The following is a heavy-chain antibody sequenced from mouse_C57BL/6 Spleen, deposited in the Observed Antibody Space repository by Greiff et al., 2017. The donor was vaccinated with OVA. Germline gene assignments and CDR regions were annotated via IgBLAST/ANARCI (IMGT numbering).Heavy chain of an antibody. J-gene: IGHJ2*01. CDR3: PRDGEGYLFDY. Sequence: EVKVVESGGGLVKPGGSLKLSCAASGFTFSSYAMSWVRQTPEKRLEWVATISDGGSYTYYPDNVKGRFTISRDNAKNNLYLQMSHLKSEDTAMYYCPRDGEGYLFDYWGQGTTLTVSS. D-gene: IGHD2-2*01. CDR1: GFTFSSYA. CDR2: ISDGGSYT. V-gene: IGHV5-4*01.